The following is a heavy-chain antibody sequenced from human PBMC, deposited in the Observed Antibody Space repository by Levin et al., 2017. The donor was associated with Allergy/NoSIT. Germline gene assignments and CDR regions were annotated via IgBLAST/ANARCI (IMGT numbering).Heavy chain of an antibody. Sequence: GGSLRLSCKASGSTFTGYYMHWVRQAPGQGLEWMGWINPNSGGTNYAQKFQGRVTMTRDTSISTAYMELSRLRSDDTAVYYCARLAEWLRPRFDYWGQGTLVTVSS. CDR3: ARLAEWLRPRFDY. V-gene: IGHV1-2*02. CDR1: GSTFTGYY. D-gene: IGHD5-12*01. CDR2: INPNSGGT. J-gene: IGHJ4*02.